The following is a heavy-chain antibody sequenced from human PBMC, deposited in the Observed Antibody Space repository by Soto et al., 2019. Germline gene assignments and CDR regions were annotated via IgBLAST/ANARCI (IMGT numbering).Heavy chain of an antibody. D-gene: IGHD3-3*01. CDR3: ARNNYDFQNWFEP. CDR1: GYTFTGYY. Sequence: ASVKVSCKASGYTFTGYYMHWVRQAPGQGLEWMGWINPNSGGTNYAQKFQGRVTMTRDTSISTAYMELSRLRSDDKAVYYCARNNYDFQNWFEPWGQGTLVTVSS. V-gene: IGHV1-2*02. J-gene: IGHJ5*02. CDR2: INPNSGGT.